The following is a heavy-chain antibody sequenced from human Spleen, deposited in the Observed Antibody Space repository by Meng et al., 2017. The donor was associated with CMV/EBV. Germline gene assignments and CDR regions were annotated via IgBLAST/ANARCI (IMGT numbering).Heavy chain of an antibody. Sequence: GGSLRLSCAASGFTFSSYWMSWVRQAPGKGLEWVANIKQDGSEKYYVDSVKGRFTISRDNAKNSLYLQMNSLRAEDAAVYYCAKDLQTYYDFRGHAFDIWGQGTMVTVSS. D-gene: IGHD3-3*01. J-gene: IGHJ3*02. V-gene: IGHV3-7*01. CDR1: GFTFSSYW. CDR2: IKQDGSEK. CDR3: AKDLQTYYDFRGHAFDI.